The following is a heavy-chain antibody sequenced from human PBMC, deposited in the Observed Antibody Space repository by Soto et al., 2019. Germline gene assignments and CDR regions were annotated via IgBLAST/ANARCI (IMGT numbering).Heavy chain of an antibody. J-gene: IGHJ4*02. V-gene: IGHV1-69*02. Sequence: QVQLVQSGAEVKKPGSSVKVSCKASGGTFSSYTISWVRQAPGQGLEWMGRIIPILGIANYAQKFQSRVTITADKSTSTAYMELSSLRSEDTAVYYCARGSGYDYTLPFDSWGQGTLVTVSS. CDR2: IIPILGIA. CDR3: ARGSGYDYTLPFDS. CDR1: GGTFSSYT. D-gene: IGHD5-12*01.